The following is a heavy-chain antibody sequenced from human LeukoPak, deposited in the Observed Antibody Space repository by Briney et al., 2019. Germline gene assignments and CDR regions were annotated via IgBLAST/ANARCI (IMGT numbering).Heavy chain of an antibody. J-gene: IGHJ4*02. D-gene: IGHD2-2*01. CDR2: IIPIFGTA. CDR3: ARVPKGVGYCSSTSCYVEGYFDY. V-gene: IGHV1-69*13. Sequence: LVKVSCKASGGTFSSYAISWVRQAPGQGLEWMGGIIPIFGTANYAQKFQGRVTITADESTSTAYMELSSLRSEDTAVYYCARVPKGVGYCSSTSCYVEGYFDYWGQGTLVTVSS. CDR1: GGTFSSYA.